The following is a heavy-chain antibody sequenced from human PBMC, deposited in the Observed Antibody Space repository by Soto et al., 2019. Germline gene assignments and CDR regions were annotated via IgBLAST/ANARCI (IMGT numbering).Heavy chain of an antibody. CDR3: GTSIGDYSCAWVY. CDR2: ISYSGST. J-gene: IGHJ3*01. V-gene: IGHV4-59*01. Sequence: SETLSLTCTVPGDSRSTYYWSWIRQPPGKGLEWIGYISYSGSTNYNPSLKSRVTISLHTSKNQFYLRLPSVTAADTAVYFCGTSIGDYSCAWVYWGQGTMVTVSS. CDR1: GDSRSTYY. D-gene: IGHD2-21*01.